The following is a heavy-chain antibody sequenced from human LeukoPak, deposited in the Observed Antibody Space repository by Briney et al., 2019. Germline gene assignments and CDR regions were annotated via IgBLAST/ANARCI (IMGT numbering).Heavy chain of an antibody. CDR2: IRYDGSNK. V-gene: IGHV3-30*02. Sequence: PGGSLRLSCVASGFTFNNYGMHWVRQAPGKGLEWVAFIRYDGSNKYHADSVKGRFTISRDNSKSTLFLQMDSLEPEDTALYYCAKDGAYNSHFDYWGQGTLVTVSS. J-gene: IGHJ4*02. CDR3: AKDGAYNSHFDY. CDR1: GFTFNNYG. D-gene: IGHD1-20*01.